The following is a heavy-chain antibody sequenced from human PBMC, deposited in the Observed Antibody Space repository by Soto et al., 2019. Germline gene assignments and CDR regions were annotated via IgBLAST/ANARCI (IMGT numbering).Heavy chain of an antibody. CDR2: IYYSGST. J-gene: IGHJ3*02. CDR1: GGSISSGGYY. D-gene: IGHD4-17*01. V-gene: IGHV4-31*03. CDR3: AREDYGDYVGAFDI. Sequence: QVQLQESGPGLVKPSQPLSLTCTVSGGSISSGGYYWSWIRQHPGKGLEWIGYIYYSGSTYYNPSLKSRVTISVDTSKNQFSLKLSSVTAADTAVYYCAREDYGDYVGAFDIWGQGTMVTVSS.